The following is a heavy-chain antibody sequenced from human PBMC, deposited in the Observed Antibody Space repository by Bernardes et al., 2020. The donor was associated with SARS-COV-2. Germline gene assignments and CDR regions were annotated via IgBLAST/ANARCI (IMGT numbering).Heavy chain of an antibody. J-gene: IGHJ6*02. CDR2: IYSGGST. V-gene: IGHV3-66*01. D-gene: IGHD3-3*01. Sequence: GSRRLSGAASGFTVSNNYMSWVLPAPGKGLEWVSVIYSGGSTYYADSVKGRFTISRDNSKNTLYLQMNSLRAEDTAVYYCARAAAGPLRFLEWPNSYYYYYGMDVWGQGTTVTVSS. CDR3: ARAAAGPLRFLEWPNSYYYYYGMDV. CDR1: GFTVSNNY.